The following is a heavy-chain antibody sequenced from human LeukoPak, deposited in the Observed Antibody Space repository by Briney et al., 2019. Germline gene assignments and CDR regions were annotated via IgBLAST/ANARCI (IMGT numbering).Heavy chain of an antibody. CDR1: GASISSYY. V-gene: IGHV4-59*08. J-gene: IGHJ4*02. CDR2: VYYSGST. CDR3: ARHPTIMYYFDS. Sequence: PSETLSLTCTVSGASISSYYWSWIRQPPGKGLEWIGYVYYSGSTNYNPSLKSRLTISVDSSKNQFSLKLRSVTAADTAVYYCARHPTIMYYFDSWGQGTLVTVSS. D-gene: IGHD1/OR15-1a*01.